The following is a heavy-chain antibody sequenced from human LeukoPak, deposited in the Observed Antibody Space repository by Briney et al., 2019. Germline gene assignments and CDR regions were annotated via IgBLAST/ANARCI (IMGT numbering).Heavy chain of an antibody. D-gene: IGHD3-10*01. CDR1: GYTFTSYG. CDR2: ISAYNGNT. Sequence: AAVKVSCKASGYTFTSYGISWVRQAPGQGLEWMGWISAYNGNTNYAQKLQGRVTVTTDTSTSTAYMELRSLRSDDTAVYYCARVPQWGFGESYFDYWGQGTLVTVSS. V-gene: IGHV1-18*01. J-gene: IGHJ4*02. CDR3: ARVPQWGFGESYFDY.